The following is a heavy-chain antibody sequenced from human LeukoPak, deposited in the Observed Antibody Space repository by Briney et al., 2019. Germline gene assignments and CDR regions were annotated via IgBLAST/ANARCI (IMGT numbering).Heavy chain of an antibody. J-gene: IGHJ4*02. V-gene: IGHV1-2*02. D-gene: IGHD3-10*01. CDR3: ARAHYLRLYFFDY. Sequence: ASVTVSCKASGYTITDYYIHWVRQAPGQGLEWMGWINPNSGGTNYAQKFEGRVTMTTDTSINTGYVELSSLTSDDTAVYFCARAHYLRLYFFDYWGQGTLVTVSS. CDR1: GYTITDYY. CDR2: INPNSGGT.